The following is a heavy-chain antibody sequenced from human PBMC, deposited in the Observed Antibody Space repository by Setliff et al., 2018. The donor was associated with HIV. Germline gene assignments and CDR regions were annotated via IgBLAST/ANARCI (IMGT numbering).Heavy chain of an antibody. CDR2: HNTKWGT. CDR1: GDSINSATYY. D-gene: IGHD3-22*01. J-gene: IGHJ4*02. V-gene: IGHV4-61*09. Sequence: SETLSLTCSVSGDSINSATYYWTWIRQPAGKGLDWVGHHNTKWGTNYNPSLKSRASISVDKSKNRFSLQLTQMAAADTGVYYCARSGCHGRSCYSGSVIVYWGQGTRVTVSS. CDR3: ARSGCHGRSCYSGSVIVY.